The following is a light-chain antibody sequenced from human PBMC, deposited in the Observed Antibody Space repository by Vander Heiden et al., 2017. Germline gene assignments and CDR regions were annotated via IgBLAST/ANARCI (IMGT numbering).Light chain of an antibody. Sequence: EIVLTQSPATLSLSPGESATLSCRASQSVSEYLAWYQQKPGQAPRLLIYDSSNSANGIPDRFSGSGSGTDFTLTSSRRENEDFAVYYGQQRSSWMTFGQGTKVEIK. V-gene: IGKV3-11*01. CDR1: QSVSEY. CDR3: QQRSSWMT. J-gene: IGKJ1*01. CDR2: DSS.